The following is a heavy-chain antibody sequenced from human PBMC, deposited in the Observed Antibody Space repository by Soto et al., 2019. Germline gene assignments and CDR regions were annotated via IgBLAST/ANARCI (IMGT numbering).Heavy chain of an antibody. CDR1: GDSISSRSYY. Sequence: SETLSLTCTVTGDSISSRSYYWGWIRQPPGKGLEWIGSIYYSGSTHNNPSLRSRVSMYIETSKDQFSLKLKSVNAAETALYFCESLRTSVVTQEYFDVLGPGLLVYVSS. CDR3: ESLRTSVVTQEYFDV. CDR2: IYYSGST. D-gene: IGHD2-21*02. V-gene: IGHV4-39*01. J-gene: IGHJ4*02.